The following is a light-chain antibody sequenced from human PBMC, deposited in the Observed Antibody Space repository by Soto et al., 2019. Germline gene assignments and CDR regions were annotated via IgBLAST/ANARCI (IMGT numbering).Light chain of an antibody. Sequence: EIVLTQSPGTLSLSPGERATLSCRASQSVRSNYLAWYQQRPGQAPRLLIYGASSRATGIPDRFSGSGSGTDFTLTISRLEPEDFAVYYCQQRSNWAFTFGPGTKVDIK. CDR2: GAS. CDR1: QSVRSNY. CDR3: QQRSNWAFT. V-gene: IGKV3D-20*02. J-gene: IGKJ3*01.